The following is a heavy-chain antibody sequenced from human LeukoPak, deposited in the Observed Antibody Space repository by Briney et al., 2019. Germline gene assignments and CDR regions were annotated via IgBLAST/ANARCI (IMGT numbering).Heavy chain of an antibody. D-gene: IGHD6-6*01. V-gene: IGHV1-69*01. J-gene: IGHJ6*03. CDR1: GGTFSSYA. CDR2: IIPIFGTA. CDR3: ARHVGVAARPYYYYYMDV. Sequence: ASVKASCKASGGTFSSYAISWVRQAPGQGLEWMGGIIPIFGTANYAQKFQGRVTITADESTSTAYMELSSLRSEDTAVYYCARHVGVAARPYYYYYMDVWGKGTTVTVSS.